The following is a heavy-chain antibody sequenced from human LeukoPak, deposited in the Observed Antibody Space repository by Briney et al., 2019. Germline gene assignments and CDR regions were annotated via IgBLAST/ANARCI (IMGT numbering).Heavy chain of an antibody. CDR1: GGSFSGYY. J-gene: IGHJ2*01. D-gene: IGHD2-21*02. Sequence: SETLSLTCAVYGGSFSGYYWSWIRQPPGKGLEWIGEINHSGSTNYNPSLKSRVTISVDTSKNQFSLKLSSVTAADTAVYYCARRPPLYCGGDCYSGYFDLWGRGTLVTVSS. V-gene: IGHV4-34*01. CDR3: ARRPPLYCGGDCYSGYFDL. CDR2: INHSGST.